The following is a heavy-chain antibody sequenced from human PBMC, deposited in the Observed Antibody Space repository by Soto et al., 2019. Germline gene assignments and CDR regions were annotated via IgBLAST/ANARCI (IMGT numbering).Heavy chain of an antibody. D-gene: IGHD6-19*01. Sequence: PGESLKISCKGSGYSFTSYWIGWVRQMPGKGLEWMGIIYPGDSDTRYSPSFQGQVTISADKSISTAYLQWSSLKASDTAMYYCARTGYSSVWGLMYYGMDVWGQGTTVTVSS. CDR3: ARTGYSSVWGLMYYGMDV. CDR1: GYSFTSYW. J-gene: IGHJ6*02. V-gene: IGHV5-51*01. CDR2: IYPGDSDT.